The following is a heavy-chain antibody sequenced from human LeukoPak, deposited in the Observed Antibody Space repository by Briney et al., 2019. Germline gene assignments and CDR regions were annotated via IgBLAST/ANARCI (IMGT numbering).Heavy chain of an antibody. CDR1: GFTFNDYD. CDR3: SRGGQRAGYAFDI. CDR2: LHTAGDA. J-gene: IGHJ3*02. Sequence: GGSLRLSCAASGFTFNDYDMHWVRRVTGKGLEWVSSLHTAGDAHYSVSVRGRFIISRDRSKTSFYLQMNSLRAEDSAMYYCSRGGQRAGYAFDIWGQGTVVTVSS. V-gene: IGHV3-13*01.